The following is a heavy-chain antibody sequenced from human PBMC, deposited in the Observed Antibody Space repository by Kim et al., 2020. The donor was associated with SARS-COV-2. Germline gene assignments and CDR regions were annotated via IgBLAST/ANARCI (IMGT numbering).Heavy chain of an antibody. Sequence: SVKVSCKSSGGTFNNHAISWVRQAPGQGLEWMGGIIPLFGTTNYAQKFQGRVTITADEFTSTAYMEMSSLRSDDTAVYYCAIFVYDSRGYPDYWGQGTLVTVTS. D-gene: IGHD3-22*01. CDR2: IIPLFGTT. CDR1: GGTFNNHA. CDR3: AIFVYDSRGYPDY. J-gene: IGHJ4*02. V-gene: IGHV1-69*13.